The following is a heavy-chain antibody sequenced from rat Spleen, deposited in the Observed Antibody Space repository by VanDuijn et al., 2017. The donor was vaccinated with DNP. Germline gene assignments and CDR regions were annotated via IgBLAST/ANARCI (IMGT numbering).Heavy chain of an antibody. J-gene: IGHJ2*01. CDR1: GVTFSDYN. CDR2: ITSTGGST. D-gene: IGHD4-3*01. V-gene: IGHV5-27*01. Sequence: EVQLVESGGGLVQPGRSLKLSCTVSGVTFSDYNMAWVRQAPKKGLEWVASITSTGGSTSYRDSVKGRFTIFRDIPKSTLYLQMDSLRSEDTATYYCTRGGTYYFDYWGQGVLVTVSS. CDR3: TRGGTYYFDY.